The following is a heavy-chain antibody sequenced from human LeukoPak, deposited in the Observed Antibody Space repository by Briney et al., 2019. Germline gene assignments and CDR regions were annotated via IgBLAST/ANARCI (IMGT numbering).Heavy chain of an antibody. J-gene: IGHJ5*02. Sequence: SQTLSLTCAVSGDSVSNKMGAWNWIGQSPSRGFEWLGRTYLRSEWHTDYAFSVRGRLTITADTSKNHFSLQLASVTPEDSAVYYCASGWALSWGQGTLVTVSS. CDR3: ASGWALS. V-gene: IGHV6-1*01. CDR2: TYLRSEWHT. CDR1: GDSVSNKMGA. D-gene: IGHD1-26*01.